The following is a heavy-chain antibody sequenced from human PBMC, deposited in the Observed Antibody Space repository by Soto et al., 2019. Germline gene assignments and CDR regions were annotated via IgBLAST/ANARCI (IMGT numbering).Heavy chain of an antibody. CDR1: GFTFSSYS. D-gene: IGHD4-17*01. J-gene: IGHJ6*02. CDR2: ISSSSSTI. V-gene: IGHV3-48*01. Sequence: PGGSLRLSCAASGFTFSSYSMNWVRQAPGKGLEWVSYISSSSSTIYYADSVKGRFTISRDNAKNSLYLQMNSLRAEDTAVYYCARDHRQTTVTTLSVLVSHPRDPSYGMDVWGQGTTVTVSS. CDR3: ARDHRQTTVTTLSVLVSHPRDPSYGMDV.